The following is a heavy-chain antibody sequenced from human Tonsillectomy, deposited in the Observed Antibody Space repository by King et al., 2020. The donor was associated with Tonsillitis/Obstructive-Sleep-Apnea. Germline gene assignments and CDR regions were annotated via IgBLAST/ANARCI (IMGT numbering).Heavy chain of an antibody. CDR1: GGSFSGYY. CDR2: INHSGST. J-gene: IGHJ5*02. Sequence: VQLQQWGAGLLKPSETLSLTCAVDGGSFSGYYWSWIRQPPGKGLEWIGEINHSGSTNYNPSLKSRVTISVETYKNQFSLKVSSVTAADTAVYYFARALINYDILTGYYNNWFDPWGQGTLVTVSS. V-gene: IGHV4-34*01. CDR3: ARALINYDILTGYYNNWFDP. D-gene: IGHD3-9*01.